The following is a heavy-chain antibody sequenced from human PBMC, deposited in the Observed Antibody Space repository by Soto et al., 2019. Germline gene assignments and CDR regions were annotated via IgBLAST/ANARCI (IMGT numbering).Heavy chain of an antibody. Sequence: TGGSLRLSCTASGFTFSDYTMNWVRQAPGKGLEWVSSISSSSSYINYADSVKGRFTISRDNAKNSLYRQMNSLRAEDTAVYYCAREYAGYCSGGSCRYSDYYYYGMDVWGQGTTVTVSS. CDR3: AREYAGYCSGGSCRYSDYYYYGMDV. D-gene: IGHD2-15*01. CDR1: GFTFSDYT. V-gene: IGHV3-21*01. CDR2: ISSSSSYI. J-gene: IGHJ6*01.